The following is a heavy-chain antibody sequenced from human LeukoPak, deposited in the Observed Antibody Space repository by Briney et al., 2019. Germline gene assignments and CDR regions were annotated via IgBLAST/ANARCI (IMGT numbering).Heavy chain of an antibody. CDR1: GFTFSSYW. D-gene: IGHD4-23*01. CDR3: ARDLYGGRSDY. J-gene: IGHJ4*02. Sequence: GGSLRLSCAASGFTFSSYWMSWVRQAPGKGLEWVANIKQDGSEKYYVDSVKGRFTISRDNAKNSLYLQMNSLRAEDTAAYYCARDLYGGRSDYWGQGTLVTVSS. CDR2: IKQDGSEK. V-gene: IGHV3-7*01.